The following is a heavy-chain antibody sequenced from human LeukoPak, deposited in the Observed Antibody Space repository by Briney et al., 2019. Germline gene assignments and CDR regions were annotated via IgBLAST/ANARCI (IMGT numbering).Heavy chain of an antibody. Sequence: PGGSLRLSCAASGFTFSSYWMSWVRQAPGKGLEWVANIKQDGSEKYYVDSVKGRFTISRDNAKNSLYLQMNSLRAEDTAVYYCARDNHDYGDYVTAFDIWGQGTMVTVSS. CDR2: IKQDGSEK. D-gene: IGHD4-17*01. CDR1: GFTFSSYW. J-gene: IGHJ3*02. V-gene: IGHV3-7*01. CDR3: ARDNHDYGDYVTAFDI.